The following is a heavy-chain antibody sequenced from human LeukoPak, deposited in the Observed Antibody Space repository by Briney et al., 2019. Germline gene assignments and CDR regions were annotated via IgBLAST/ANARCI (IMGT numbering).Heavy chain of an antibody. CDR1: GGSISGYF. Sequence: SETLSLTCTVSGGSISGYFWSWIRQPPGKGLEWIGYIHYSGSTNYNPSLKSRVTISVDTSKNQFSLKLSSVTAADTAVYYCARDQTVVPAATRYYYYYGMDVWGQGTTVTVSS. CDR3: ARDQTVVPAATRYYYYYGMDV. CDR2: IHYSGST. V-gene: IGHV4-59*01. J-gene: IGHJ6*02. D-gene: IGHD2-2*01.